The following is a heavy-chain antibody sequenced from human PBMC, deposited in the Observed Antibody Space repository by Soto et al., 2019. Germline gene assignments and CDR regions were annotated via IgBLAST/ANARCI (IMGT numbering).Heavy chain of an antibody. Sequence: TLSLTCTVSGGSISSGDYYWSWIRQPPGKGLEWIGYIYYSGSTYYNPSLKSRVTISVDTSKNQFSLKLSSVTAADTAVYYCARVVVEDYYGMDVWGQGTTVTVSS. CDR2: IYYSGST. V-gene: IGHV4-30-4*01. J-gene: IGHJ6*02. CDR1: GGSISSGDYY. D-gene: IGHD2-15*01. CDR3: ARVVVEDYYGMDV.